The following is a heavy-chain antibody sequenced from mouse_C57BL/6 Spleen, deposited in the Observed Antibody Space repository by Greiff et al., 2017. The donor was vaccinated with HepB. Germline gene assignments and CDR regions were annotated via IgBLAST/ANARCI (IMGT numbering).Heavy chain of an antibody. Sequence: DVKLVESGGGLVKPGGSLKLSCAASGFTFSSYAMSWVRQTPEKRLEWVATISDGGSYTYYPDNVKGRFTISRDNAKNNLYLQMSHLKSEDTAMYYCAREDPFDYWGQGTTLTVSS. J-gene: IGHJ2*01. CDR2: ISDGGSYT. V-gene: IGHV5-4*01. CDR3: AREDPFDY. CDR1: GFTFSSYA.